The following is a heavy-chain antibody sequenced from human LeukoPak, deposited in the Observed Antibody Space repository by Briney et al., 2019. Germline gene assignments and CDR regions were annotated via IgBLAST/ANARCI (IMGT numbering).Heavy chain of an antibody. V-gene: IGHV3-7*01. CDR2: IKQDGSEK. J-gene: IGHJ4*02. D-gene: IGHD1-26*01. CDR1: GFTFSSYW. Sequence: GGSLRLSCAASGFTFSSYWMSWVRQAPGKGLEWVANIKQDGSEKYYVDSVKGRFTISRDNAKNSLYLQMNSLRAEDTSVYHCARDLGGSYAFDYWGQGTLVTVSS. CDR3: ARDLGGSYAFDY.